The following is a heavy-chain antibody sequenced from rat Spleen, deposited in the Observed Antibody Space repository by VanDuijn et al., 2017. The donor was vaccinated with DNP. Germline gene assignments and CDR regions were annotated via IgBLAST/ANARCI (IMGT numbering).Heavy chain of an antibody. V-gene: IGHV5S13*01. CDR3: ATSPGPNWFAY. J-gene: IGHJ3*01. D-gene: IGHD1-4*01. CDR2: ISASGGST. Sequence: EVQLVESGGGLXXPGXXLKLSCXXXGFXXXNXXXAWVRQAPKKGLEWVASISASGGSTSYRDSVKGRFTISRDNANHTLYLQMDSLRSEDTATYYCATSPGPNWFAYWGQGTLVTVSS. CDR1: GFXXXNXX.